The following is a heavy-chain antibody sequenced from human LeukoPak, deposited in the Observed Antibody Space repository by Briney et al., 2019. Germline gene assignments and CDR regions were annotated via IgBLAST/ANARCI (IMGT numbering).Heavy chain of an antibody. CDR1: GFTFGSYA. CDR3: AKEKYNWNYVRYFDI. CDR2: ISGSGGDT. Sequence: GGSLRLSCAASGFTFGSYAMTCVRQAPGKGLEWVSSISGSGGDTYYAESVKGRFTISRDNSKNTLYVQMNSLRAEDTAVYYCAKEKYNWNYVRYFDIWGQGTMVTVSS. D-gene: IGHD1-7*01. V-gene: IGHV3-23*01. J-gene: IGHJ3*02.